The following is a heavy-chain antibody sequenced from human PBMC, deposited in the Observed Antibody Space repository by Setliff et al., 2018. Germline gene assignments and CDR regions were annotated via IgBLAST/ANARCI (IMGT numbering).Heavy chain of an antibody. J-gene: IGHJ4*02. Sequence: PSETLSLTCAVSGYSISSGFYWAWIRQPPGRGLEWIGSISYDGATNYNSSLKSRVAMSLDVPERQFALKLSSVTAVDAAVYYCAREGRWDYSYPIYWGQGILVTVSS. V-gene: IGHV4-38-2*01. CDR2: ISYDGAT. CDR3: AREGRWDYSYPIY. D-gene: IGHD4-4*01. CDR1: GYSISSGFY.